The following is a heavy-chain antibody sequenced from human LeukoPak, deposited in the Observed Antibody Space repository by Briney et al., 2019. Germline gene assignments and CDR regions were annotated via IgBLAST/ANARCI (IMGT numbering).Heavy chain of an antibody. CDR1: GFTFSSHA. Sequence: GGSLRLSCAASGFTFSSHAMSWIRQAPGKGLEWVSYISSSGSTIYYADSVKGRFTISRDNAKNSLYLQMNSLRAEDTAVYYCARDPDHYYGSGSDGMDVWGQGTTVTVSS. D-gene: IGHD3-10*01. J-gene: IGHJ6*02. CDR2: ISSSGSTI. V-gene: IGHV3-11*01. CDR3: ARDPDHYYGSGSDGMDV.